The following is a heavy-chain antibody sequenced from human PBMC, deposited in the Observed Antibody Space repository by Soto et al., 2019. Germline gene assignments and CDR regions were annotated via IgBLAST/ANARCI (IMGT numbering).Heavy chain of an antibody. CDR3: ERGVTRGRCPPFGP. J-gene: IGHJ5*02. Sequence: QVHLVQSGAEVKKPGSSVKVSCTSSGDTFSSYSYSWVRLVPGQGLEWMGGFGHVFGGPNYAQNVLDRVTIAADQVTRTVYLEVSGLTSDDTGVYYCERGVTRGRCPPFGPWGQGTLVSVSS. CDR2: FGHVFGGP. D-gene: IGHD3-10*01. V-gene: IGHV1-69*13. CDR1: GDTFSSYS.